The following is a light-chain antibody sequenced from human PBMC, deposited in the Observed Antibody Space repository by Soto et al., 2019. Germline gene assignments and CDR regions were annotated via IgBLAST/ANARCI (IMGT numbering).Light chain of an antibody. J-gene: IGKJ1*01. Sequence: EIVLPQSPGTQSLSPGARSTLSGRASQSVSSSCLAWYQQKPGQATRLLISGASSRATGIPDRFSGSGSGTDFTLNISRLEPEDFAVYYCQQYGSSPWTFGQGTKVE. V-gene: IGKV3-20*01. CDR1: QSVSSSC. CDR2: GAS. CDR3: QQYGSSPWT.